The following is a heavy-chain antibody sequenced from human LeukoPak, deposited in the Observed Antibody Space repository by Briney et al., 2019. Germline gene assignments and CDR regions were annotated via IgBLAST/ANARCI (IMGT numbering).Heavy chain of an antibody. Sequence: GGSLRLSCAASGFTFSRYAMNWVRQAPGKGLEWVSTISISANTHYADSVKGRFTISRDNSKSTLYLQMNSLRAEDTAIYYCAKDHDSTGLLQDRDYWGQGTQVTISS. D-gene: IGHD6-19*01. CDR1: GFTFSRYA. V-gene: IGHV3-23*01. CDR3: AKDHDSTGLLQDRDY. CDR2: ISISANT. J-gene: IGHJ4*02.